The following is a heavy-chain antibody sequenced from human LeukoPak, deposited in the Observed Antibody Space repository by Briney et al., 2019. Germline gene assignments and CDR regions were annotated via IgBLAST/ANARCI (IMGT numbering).Heavy chain of an antibody. Sequence: ASVKVSCKTSGYTFTGYYMHWVRQAPGQGLEWMGRINPNSGGTNYAQKFQGRVTMTRDTSISTAYMELSRLRSDDTAVYYCARYGEYCSGGSCYYYFDYWGQGTLVTVSS. CDR2: INPNSGGT. CDR1: GYTFTGYY. J-gene: IGHJ4*02. D-gene: IGHD2-15*01. CDR3: ARYGEYCSGGSCYYYFDY. V-gene: IGHV1-2*06.